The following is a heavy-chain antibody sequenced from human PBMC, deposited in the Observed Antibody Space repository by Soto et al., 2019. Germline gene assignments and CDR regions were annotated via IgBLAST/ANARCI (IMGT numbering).Heavy chain of an antibody. CDR3: ARAAIHGSSWYFWFDP. D-gene: IGHD6-13*01. CDR1: GGTFSRHA. J-gene: IGHJ5*02. V-gene: IGHV1-69*01. CDR2: IIPLFGTT. Sequence: QVQLVQSGSEVKMPGSSVKVSCKTSGGTFSRHAINWVRQAPGQGLEWMGGIIPLFGTTNYAQKFNGRVTISADESTSTAYMELSSLTSEDAAVYYCARAAIHGSSWYFWFDPWGQGTLVTVS.